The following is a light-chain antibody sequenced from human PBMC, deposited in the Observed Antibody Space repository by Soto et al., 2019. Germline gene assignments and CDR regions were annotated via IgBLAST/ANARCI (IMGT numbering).Light chain of an antibody. J-gene: IGKJ5*01. CDR3: QQGYSNPIT. Sequence: DIQLTQSPSSLSASLGDRVTLSCRASQSISGYLNWYQQKPGQAPKPLIYASSNLQSGVPSRFSGSGSGTDFPLTITSLQPEDFATYYCQQGYSNPITLGQGTRLEI. CDR2: ASS. V-gene: IGKV1-39*01. CDR1: QSISGY.